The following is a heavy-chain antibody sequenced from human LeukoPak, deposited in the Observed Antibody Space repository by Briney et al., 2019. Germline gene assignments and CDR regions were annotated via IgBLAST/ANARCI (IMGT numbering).Heavy chain of an antibody. D-gene: IGHD3-22*01. V-gene: IGHV4-30-4*02. CDR2: IYYSGST. CDR3: ARGAYYDSEITFDY. J-gene: IGHJ4*02. Sequence: SETLSLTCTVSGGSISSGDYYWSWIRQPPGKGLEWIGYIYYSGSTYYNPSLKSRVTISVDTSKNQFSLKLSSVTAADTAVYYCARGAYYDSEITFDYWGQGTLVTVSS. CDR1: GGSISSGDYY.